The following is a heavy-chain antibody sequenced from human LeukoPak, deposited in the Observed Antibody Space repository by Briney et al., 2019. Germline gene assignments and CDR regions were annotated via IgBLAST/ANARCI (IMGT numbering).Heavy chain of an antibody. CDR3: ARGWVDSYGSEGMDV. Sequence: SETLSLTCTVSGGSISSYYWSWIRQPAGEGLEWIGRIYASGGTNYNPSLKSRVTMSVDTSKNQFSLKLSSVTAADTAVYYCARGWVDSYGSEGMDVWGQGTTVTVSS. CDR2: IYASGGT. V-gene: IGHV4-4*07. CDR1: GGSISSYY. D-gene: IGHD5-18*01. J-gene: IGHJ6*02.